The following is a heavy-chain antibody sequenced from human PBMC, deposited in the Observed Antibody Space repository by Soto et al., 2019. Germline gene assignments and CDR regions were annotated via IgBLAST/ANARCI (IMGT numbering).Heavy chain of an antibody. Sequence: GFPRLSCAASGFTFISYAMSWVRQAPGKGLEWVSAISGSGGSTYYADSVKGRCTISRDNSKNTLYLQMNSLRAEDQAVYYSAKDQHGDYYRYFDYWGKGTIVTVSS. CDR3: AKDQHGDYYRYFDY. J-gene: IGHJ4*02. V-gene: IGHV3-23*01. CDR1: GFTFISYA. CDR2: ISGSGGST. D-gene: IGHD4-17*01.